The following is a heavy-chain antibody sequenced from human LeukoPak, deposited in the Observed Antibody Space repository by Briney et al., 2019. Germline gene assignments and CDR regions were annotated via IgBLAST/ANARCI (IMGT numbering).Heavy chain of an antibody. CDR3: AREGGVRGTVTPTYYYYGMDV. J-gene: IGHJ6*02. Sequence: ASVKVSCKASGYTFTSYGISWVRQAPGQGLEWMGWISAYNGNTNYAQKLQGRVTMTTDTSTSTAYMELRSLRSDDTAVYYCAREGGVRGTVTPTYYYYGMDVWGQGTTVTVSS. CDR1: GYTFTSYG. V-gene: IGHV1-18*01. CDR2: ISAYNGNT. D-gene: IGHD4-11*01.